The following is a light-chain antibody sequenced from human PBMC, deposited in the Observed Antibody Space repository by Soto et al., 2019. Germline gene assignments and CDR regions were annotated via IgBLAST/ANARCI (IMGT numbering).Light chain of an antibody. Sequence: EIVLTQSPGTLSLSPGERATLSWRASQSVTNNYLAWFQQKPGQAPRLLMYGASSRATGIPDRFSGSGSGTDFTLTITRLEPEDFAVYYCQQYASSRTFGQGTKVDIK. J-gene: IGKJ1*01. V-gene: IGKV3-20*01. CDR3: QQYASSRT. CDR2: GAS. CDR1: QSVTNNY.